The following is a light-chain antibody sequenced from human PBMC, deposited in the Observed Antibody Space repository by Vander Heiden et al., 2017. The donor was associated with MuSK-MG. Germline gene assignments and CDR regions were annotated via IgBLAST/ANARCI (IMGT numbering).Light chain of an antibody. J-gene: IGLJ2*01. CDR1: SSDIGGFHY. V-gene: IGLV2-11*01. Sequence: QSALTQPRSVSGSPGQSVTISCTGSSSDIGGFHYVSWYQQHPGKAPKLLIYDVAARPSGVPHRFSGSKSGNTASLTISGLQADDEAQYFCYAHAGSDGLFGGGTKLTVL. CDR3: YAHAGSDGL. CDR2: DVA.